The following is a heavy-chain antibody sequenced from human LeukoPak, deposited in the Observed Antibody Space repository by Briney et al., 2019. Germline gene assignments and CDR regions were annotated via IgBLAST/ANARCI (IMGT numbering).Heavy chain of an antibody. CDR3: AKDPGAYYDILTGRGGYFQH. Sequence: QTGGSLRLSCAASGFTFSSYAMHWVRQAPGKGLEWVSGISWNSYNIVYADSVKGRFTISRDNAKNSLYLQMNSLRAEDTAFYYCAKDPGAYYDILTGRGGYFQHWGQGTLVTVSS. V-gene: IGHV3-9*01. D-gene: IGHD3-9*01. J-gene: IGHJ1*01. CDR1: GFTFSSYA. CDR2: ISWNSYNI.